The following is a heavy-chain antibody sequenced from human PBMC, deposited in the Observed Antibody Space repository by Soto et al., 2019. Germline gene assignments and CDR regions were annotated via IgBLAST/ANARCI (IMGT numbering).Heavy chain of an antibody. J-gene: IGHJ4*02. Sequence: QVQLVQSRAEVKKPGASVKVSCKASGYTFTSYAMHWVRQAPGQRLAWMGWINAGNGNTKYSQKFQGRVTITRDTSASTASMELSSLRSEDTAVYYCARSGGCSGGSYYYDYWGQGTLVTVSS. D-gene: IGHD2-15*01. CDR2: INAGNGNT. V-gene: IGHV1-3*01. CDR1: GYTFTSYA. CDR3: ARSGGCSGGSYYYDY.